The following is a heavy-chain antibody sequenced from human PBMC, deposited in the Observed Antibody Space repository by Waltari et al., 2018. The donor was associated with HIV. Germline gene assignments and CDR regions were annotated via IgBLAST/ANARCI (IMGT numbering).Heavy chain of an antibody. CDR3: ARQPHCGGDCFSGFDY. D-gene: IGHD2-21*02. Sequence: QVQLVQSGAEVTKPGASVTVSCKTPAYSFRNSGLSWVRQATRQGIEWMGWVSAYLGSANYEQKLQGRVTMTTETSTSTAYMELRGLTSDDTAVYYCARQPHCGGDCFSGFDYWGQGTLVTVSS. V-gene: IGHV1-18*04. J-gene: IGHJ4*02. CDR2: VSAYLGSA. CDR1: AYSFRNSG.